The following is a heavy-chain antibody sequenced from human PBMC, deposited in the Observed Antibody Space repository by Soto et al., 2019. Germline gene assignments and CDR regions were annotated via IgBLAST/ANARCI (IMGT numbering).Heavy chain of an antibody. V-gene: IGHV3-7*01. CDR3: ARDHPPYYYDSSGYWESDAFDI. J-gene: IGHJ3*02. D-gene: IGHD3-22*01. Sequence: PGGSLRLSCAASGLTLSSSGMSWVRQAPGKGLEWVANIKQDGSEKYYVDSVKGRFTISRDNAKNSLYLQMNSLRAEDTAVYYCARDHPPYYYDSSGYWESDAFDIWGQGTMVTVSS. CDR2: IKQDGSEK. CDR1: GLTLSSSG.